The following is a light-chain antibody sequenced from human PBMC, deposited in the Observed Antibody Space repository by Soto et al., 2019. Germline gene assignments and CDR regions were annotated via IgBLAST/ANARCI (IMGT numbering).Light chain of an antibody. Sequence: DIQMTQSPSTLSASVGDRVTIICRASQSISSWLAWYQQKPGKAPKLLISEASSLESGVPSRFSGSGSGTEFTLAISSLQPDDFATYYCQHYSIYPWTFGQGTKVEIK. V-gene: IGKV1-5*03. CDR2: EAS. CDR1: QSISSW. J-gene: IGKJ1*01. CDR3: QHYSIYPWT.